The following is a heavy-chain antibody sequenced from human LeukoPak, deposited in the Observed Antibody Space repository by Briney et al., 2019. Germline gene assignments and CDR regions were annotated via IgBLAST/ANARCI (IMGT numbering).Heavy chain of an antibody. CDR3: ARLGYSYGSLNFDY. CDR1: GGSISSNNYY. J-gene: IGHJ4*02. CDR2: ISYTGSP. Sequence: KSSETLSLTCTVSGGSISSNNYYWDWIRQPPGKGLEWIGSISYTGSPYYNPSLKSRVTISVDTSKNQFSLKLSSVTAADTAVYYCARLGYSYGSLNFDYWGQGTLVTVSS. D-gene: IGHD5-18*01. V-gene: IGHV4-39*01.